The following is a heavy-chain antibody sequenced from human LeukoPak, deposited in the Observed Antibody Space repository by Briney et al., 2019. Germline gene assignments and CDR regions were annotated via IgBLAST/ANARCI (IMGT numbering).Heavy chain of an antibody. J-gene: IGHJ4*02. CDR3: ARSKVPGTSHY. Sequence: GGSLRLSCAASHFTFGSYWMSWVRQAPGKGLEWVANIKHDGTEKYFVDSVTGRFTISRDNAKDSLYLQMSSLRAEDTAVYYCARSKVPGTSHYWGQGTLVAVSS. V-gene: IGHV3-7*01. CDR2: IKHDGTEK. D-gene: IGHD6-19*01. CDR1: HFTFGSYW.